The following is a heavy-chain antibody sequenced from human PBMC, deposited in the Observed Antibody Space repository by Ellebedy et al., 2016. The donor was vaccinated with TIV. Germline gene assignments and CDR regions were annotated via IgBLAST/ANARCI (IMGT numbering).Heavy chain of an antibody. CDR2: IKPNNGGT. J-gene: IGHJ5*02. CDR3: ARDTGSYPNWIDP. Sequence: AASVKVSCKTSGYIFTDYFIHWVRQAPGQGLEWMGWIKPNNGGTEYAQNFQGRVTLTTDASISTAYMELSRLTSDDTAVYYCARDTGSYPNWIDPWGQGTLVTVSS. D-gene: IGHD1-26*01. CDR1: GYIFTDYF. V-gene: IGHV1-2*02.